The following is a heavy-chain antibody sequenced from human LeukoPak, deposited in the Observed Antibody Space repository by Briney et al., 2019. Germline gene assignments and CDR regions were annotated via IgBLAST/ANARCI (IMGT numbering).Heavy chain of an antibody. V-gene: IGHV3-48*03. D-gene: IGHD6-13*01. Sequence: PGGSLRLSXAVSGFTFSSYEMNWVRQAPGKGMEWVSYITSSGSTIYYADSVEGRFTISRDNAKNSLYLQMNSLRAEDTAIYYCARLGATSSWYYFDYWGQGTLVTVSS. CDR3: ARLGATSSWYYFDY. J-gene: IGHJ4*02. CDR2: ITSSGSTI. CDR1: GFTFSSYE.